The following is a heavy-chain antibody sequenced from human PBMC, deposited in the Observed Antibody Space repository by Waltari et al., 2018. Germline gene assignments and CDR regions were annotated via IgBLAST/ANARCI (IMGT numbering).Heavy chain of an antibody. CDR2: INHSGST. CDR3: ARQAGLTYYYDRRRAFDI. D-gene: IGHD3-22*01. CDR1: GGSFSGYY. J-gene: IGHJ3*02. Sequence: QQWGAGLLKPSETLSLTCAVYGGSFSGYYWSWIRQPPGKGLEWIGEINHSGSTNYNPSLKSRVTISVDTSKNQFSLKLSSVTAADTAVYYCARQAGLTYYYDRRRAFDIWGQGTMVTVSS. V-gene: IGHV4-34*01.